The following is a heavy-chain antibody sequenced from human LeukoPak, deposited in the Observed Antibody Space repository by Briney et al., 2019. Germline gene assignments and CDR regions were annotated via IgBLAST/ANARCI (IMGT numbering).Heavy chain of an antibody. CDR1: GFTFSSYW. D-gene: IGHD6-13*01. CDR3: ASERPSSSWYDY. V-gene: IGHV3-7*01. J-gene: IGHJ5*01. CDR2: IKGDGSEK. Sequence: GGSLRLSCAASGFTFSSYWMTWVRQAPGKGLEWVANIKGDGSEKYYVDFVKGRFTISRDSAKNSLFLQMNSLRAEDTAVYYCASERPSSSWYDYWGHGTLVTVSS.